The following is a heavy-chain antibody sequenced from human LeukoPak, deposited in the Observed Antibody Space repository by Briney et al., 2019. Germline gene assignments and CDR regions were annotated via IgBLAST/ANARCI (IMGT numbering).Heavy chain of an antibody. V-gene: IGHV1-18*01. Sequence: GASVEVSCKASGYTFTSYDISWVRQAPGQGLEWMGWISAYNGNTNYAQKLQGRVTMTTDTSTSTAYMKLRSLRSDDTAVYYCARDSSAIVTDDAFDIWGQGTMVTVSS. CDR3: ARDSSAIVTDDAFDI. J-gene: IGHJ3*02. CDR2: ISAYNGNT. CDR1: GYTFTSYD. D-gene: IGHD3-22*01.